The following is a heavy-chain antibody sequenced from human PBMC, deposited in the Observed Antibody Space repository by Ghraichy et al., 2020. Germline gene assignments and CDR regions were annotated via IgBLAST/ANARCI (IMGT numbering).Heavy chain of an antibody. V-gene: IGHV4-34*01. Sequence: SETLSLTCAVYGGSFSGYYWSWIRQPPGKGLEWIGEINHSGSTNYNPSLKSRVTISVDTSKNQFSLKLSSVTAADTAVYYCARGLVYSSSWSRLNSRNYYFDYWGQGTLVTVSS. CDR1: GGSFSGYY. CDR3: ARGLVYSSSWSRLNSRNYYFDY. D-gene: IGHD6-13*01. CDR2: INHSGST. J-gene: IGHJ4*02.